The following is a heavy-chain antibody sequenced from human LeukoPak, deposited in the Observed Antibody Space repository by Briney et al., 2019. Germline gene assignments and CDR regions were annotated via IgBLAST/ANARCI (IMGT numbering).Heavy chain of an antibody. V-gene: IGHV3-23*01. CDR3: AKGLYELLEEFDY. CDR1: GFTFSSSA. CDR2: ISGSGGST. J-gene: IGHJ4*02. D-gene: IGHD1-26*01. Sequence: GGSLRLSCAASGFTFSSSAMSWVRQAPGKGLEWVSAISGSGGSTYYADSVKGRFTISRDNSKNTLYLQMNSLRAEDTAVYYCAKGLYELLEEFDYWGQGTLVTVSS.